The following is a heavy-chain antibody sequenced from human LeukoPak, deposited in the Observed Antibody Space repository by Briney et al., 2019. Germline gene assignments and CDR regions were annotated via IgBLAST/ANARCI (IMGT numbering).Heavy chain of an antibody. CDR2: VSGSGGST. D-gene: IGHD3-22*01. Sequence: GGTLRLSCAASGFTFSSYGMSWVRQAPGKGLEWVSAVSGSGGSTYYADSVKGRFTISRDNSKNTLYLQMNSLRAEDTAVYYCAKDRGYYDTALDIWGQGTMVTVSS. CDR1: GFTFSSYG. V-gene: IGHV3-23*01. CDR3: AKDRGYYDTALDI. J-gene: IGHJ3*02.